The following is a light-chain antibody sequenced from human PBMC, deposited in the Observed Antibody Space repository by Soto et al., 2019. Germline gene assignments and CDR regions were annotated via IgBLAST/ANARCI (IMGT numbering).Light chain of an antibody. CDR1: SSDVGSYKY. J-gene: IGLJ3*02. CDR2: EVT. CDR3: SSYAGNFWV. Sequence: QSALTQSPSASGSPGQSVTISCTGTSSDVGSYKYVSWYQQHPGKAPKLMVYEVTKRPSGVPDRFSGSKSANTASLTISGLQAEDEADYYCSSYAGNFWVFGGGTKLTVL. V-gene: IGLV2-8*01.